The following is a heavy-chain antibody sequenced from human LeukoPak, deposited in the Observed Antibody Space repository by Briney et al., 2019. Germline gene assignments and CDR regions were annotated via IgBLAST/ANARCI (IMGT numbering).Heavy chain of an antibody. CDR2: IRTGGGAT. V-gene: IGHV3-23*01. D-gene: IGHD4-17*01. CDR3: TRDPNGDYFGAFDF. J-gene: IGHJ3*01. Sequence: PGGSLRLSCAASGFTFSIYAMHWVRQAPGKGLEWVSTIRTGGGATTYADSVKGRFTISRDNSKSTLYLQMYNLRAEDTATYYCTRDPNGDYFGAFDFWGRGTLITVSS. CDR1: GFTFSIYA.